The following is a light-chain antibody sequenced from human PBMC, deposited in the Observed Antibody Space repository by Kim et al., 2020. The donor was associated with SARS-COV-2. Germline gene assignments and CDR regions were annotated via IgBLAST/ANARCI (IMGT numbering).Light chain of an antibody. J-gene: IGKJ1*01. CDR2: AAS. CDR1: QDISSS. V-gene: IGKV1-27*01. Sequence: ASVGDRVTITCRASQDISSSFACYQQRPGKVPNLLIYAASTLQSGVPSLFSGGGSGTEFTLTISSLQPVDVATYYCQKYDSAPWTFGPGTKVDIK. CDR3: QKYDSAPWT.